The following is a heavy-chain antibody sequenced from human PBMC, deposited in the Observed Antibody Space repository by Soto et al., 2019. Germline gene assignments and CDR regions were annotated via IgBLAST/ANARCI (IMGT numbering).Heavy chain of an antibody. CDR1: GYTFTSYG. Sequence: GASVKVSCKASGYTFTSYGISWVRQAPGQGLEWMGWISAYNGNTNYAQKLQGRVTMTTDTSTSTAYMELRSLRSDDTAVYYCAKDLQFSGWLSAQTFDYWGQGTQVTVSS. J-gene: IGHJ4*02. D-gene: IGHD6-19*01. CDR3: AKDLQFSGWLSAQTFDY. V-gene: IGHV1-18*01. CDR2: ISAYNGNT.